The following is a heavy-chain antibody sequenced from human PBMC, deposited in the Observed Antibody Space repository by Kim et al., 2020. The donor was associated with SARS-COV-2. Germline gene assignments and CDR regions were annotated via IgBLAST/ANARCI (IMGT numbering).Heavy chain of an antibody. D-gene: IGHD1-26*01. CDR3: AKTEYSGNFYGPFDY. V-gene: IGHV3-23*01. J-gene: IGHJ4*02. Sequence: ESVKGRFTISRDRSKNTLYLQMNSLGTEDTAVDFCAKTEYSGNFYGPFDYWGQGTLVTVSS.